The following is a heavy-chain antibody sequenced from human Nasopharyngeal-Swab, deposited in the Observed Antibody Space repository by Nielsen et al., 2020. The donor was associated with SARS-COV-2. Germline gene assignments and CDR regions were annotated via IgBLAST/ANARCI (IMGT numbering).Heavy chain of an antibody. CDR1: GFTFSNYA. CDR3: ARDLGGGYCTTTNCPGS. Sequence: GESLKISCAASGFTFSNYAMHWVRQAPGKGLEWVAVVSYNGGFEHYADSVKGRFTIARDSSTNTLYLQMNNVRAEDTAVYYCARDLGGGYCTTTNCPGSWGQGTLVTVSS. D-gene: IGHD2-2*01. CDR2: VSYNGGFE. J-gene: IGHJ1*01. V-gene: IGHV3-30*14.